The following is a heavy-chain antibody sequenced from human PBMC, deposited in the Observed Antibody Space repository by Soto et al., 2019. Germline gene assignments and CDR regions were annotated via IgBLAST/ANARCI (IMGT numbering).Heavy chain of an antibody. CDR2: INPNSGGT. D-gene: IGHD5-12*01. CDR1: GYTFTGYY. J-gene: IGHJ4*02. V-gene: IGHV1-2*02. CDR3: ARGVGVDEPSNLYYFNY. Sequence: ASVKVSCKASGYTFTGYYIHWVRQAPGQGFEWMGCINPNSGGTNSAQKFQDRVTMTRDTSISTANMEVSRLRSDDTAVYYCARGVGVDEPSNLYYFNYWGQGTLVTVSS.